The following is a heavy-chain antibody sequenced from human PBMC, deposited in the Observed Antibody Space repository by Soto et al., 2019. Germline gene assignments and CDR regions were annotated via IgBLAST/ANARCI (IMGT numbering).Heavy chain of an antibody. CDR1: GGSISSTNW. J-gene: IGHJ4*02. D-gene: IGHD3-9*01. CDR3: ASPDDTGYNILVY. CDR2: IYHSGTT. V-gene: IGHV4-4*02. Sequence: QVQLQESGPGLVKPSGTLSLTCAVSGGSISSTNWWSWVRQPPGKGLEWIRDIYHSGTTNYNPSLKSRVTLPVDKSKNQFSLKLNSVTAADTAVYYCASPDDTGYNILVYWGQGTLVTVSS.